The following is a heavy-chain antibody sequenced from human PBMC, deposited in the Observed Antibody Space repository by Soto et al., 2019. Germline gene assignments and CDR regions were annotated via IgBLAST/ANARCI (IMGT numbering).Heavy chain of an antibody. J-gene: IGHJ6*02. CDR3: ARVVLRFLEWSPVDV. CDR2: IRYDTGTT. D-gene: IGHD3-3*01. CDR1: GFTFSNFA. Sequence: GGSLRLSCAASGFTFSNFAMRWVRHAPGKGLEWVSDIRYDTGTTYYADSVKGRFTISRDNSKNTLYLQMNSLRAEDTAVYYCARVVLRFLEWSPVDVWGQGTTVTVSS. V-gene: IGHV3-23*01.